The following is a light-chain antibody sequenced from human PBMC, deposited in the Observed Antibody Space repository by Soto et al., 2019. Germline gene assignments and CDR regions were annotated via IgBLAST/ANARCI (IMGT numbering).Light chain of an antibody. J-gene: IGKJ1*01. CDR1: QTVDSN. CDR2: GAT. V-gene: IGKV3-15*01. Sequence: EVVLTQPPGTLSLSPGERATLSCRASQTVDSNFLAWYQQKPGQAPRLLIHGATTRATGIPARFSGSGSGTEFTLTISSLQSEDFAVYYCQQYNNWPRTFGQGTKVDIK. CDR3: QQYNNWPRT.